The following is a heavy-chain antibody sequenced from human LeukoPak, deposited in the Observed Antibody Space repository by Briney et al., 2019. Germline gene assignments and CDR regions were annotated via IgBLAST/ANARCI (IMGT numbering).Heavy chain of an antibody. CDR1: GGSIRSSSYY. CDR3: ARHGISCGGDCYPNWFDP. J-gene: IGHJ5*02. V-gene: IGHV4-39*01. D-gene: IGHD2-21*01. Sequence: SETLSLTCTVSGGSIRSSSYYWGWIRQPPGEGLEWIGSIYYSGSTYYKPSLKSRVTISVDTSKNQFSLKLSSVTAADTAVYYCARHGISCGGDCYPNWFDPWGQGTLVTVSS. CDR2: IYYSGST.